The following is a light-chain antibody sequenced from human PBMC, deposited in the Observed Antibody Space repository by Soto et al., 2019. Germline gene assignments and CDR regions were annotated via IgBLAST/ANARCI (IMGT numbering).Light chain of an antibody. CDR1: QSVSSSY. J-gene: IGKJ1*01. Sequence: EMAWTQSPGTLSLSPGEGATLSCRASQSVSSSYLAWYQQKPGQAPRLLIYGASSRATGIPDRFSGSGSGTDFTLTISRLEPEDFAVYYCQQYGSSPQTFGQGPKVDIK. CDR3: QQYGSSPQT. V-gene: IGKV3-20*01. CDR2: GAS.